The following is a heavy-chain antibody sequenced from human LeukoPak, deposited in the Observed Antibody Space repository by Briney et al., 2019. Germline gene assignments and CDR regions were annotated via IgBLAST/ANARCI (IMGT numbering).Heavy chain of an antibody. CDR3: ARQKKERITIFGVVWKANWFDP. D-gene: IGHD3-3*01. CDR1: GGSISSSSYY. J-gene: IGHJ5*02. V-gene: IGHV4-39*01. CDR2: IYYSGST. Sequence: PSETLSLTCTVSGGSISSSSYYWGWIRQPPGKGLEWIGSIYYSGSTYYNPSLKSRVTISVDTSKNQFSLKLSSVTAADTAVYYCARQKKERITIFGVVWKANWFDPWGQGTLATVSS.